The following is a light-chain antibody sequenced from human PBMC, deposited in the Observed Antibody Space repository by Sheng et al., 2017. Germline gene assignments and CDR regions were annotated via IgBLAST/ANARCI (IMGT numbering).Light chain of an antibody. CDR2: SNN. V-gene: IGLV1-44*01. Sequence: QSVLTQPPSASGTPGQRVTMSCSGSSSNIGSNIVSWYQQLPGTAPKLLIYSNNQRPSGVPDRFSGSKSDTSASLAISGLQSEDEAHYYCAAWDDSLNGWVFGGGTKLTVL. CDR3: AAWDDSLNGWV. J-gene: IGLJ3*02. CDR1: SSNIGSNI.